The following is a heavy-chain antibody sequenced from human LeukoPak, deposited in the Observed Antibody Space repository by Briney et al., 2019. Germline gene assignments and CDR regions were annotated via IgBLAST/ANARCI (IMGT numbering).Heavy chain of an antibody. CDR3: GRAAAGTTHYGMDV. CDR2: ISYDGSNK. Sequence: GRSLRLSCAASGFTFSSYGMHWVRQAPGKGLEWVAVISYDGSNKYYADSVKGRFTISRDNSKNTLYLQMNSLRAEDTAAYYCGRAAAGTTHYGMDVWGQGTTVTVSS. CDR1: GFTFSSYG. J-gene: IGHJ6*02. D-gene: IGHD6-13*01. V-gene: IGHV3-30*03.